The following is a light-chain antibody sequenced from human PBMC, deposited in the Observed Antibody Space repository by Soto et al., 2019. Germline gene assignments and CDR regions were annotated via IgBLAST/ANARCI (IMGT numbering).Light chain of an antibody. CDR2: HNT. Sequence: SYELTQPPSVSVSPGQTASITCSGDKLGDKYACWYQQKPGQSPVLVIYHNTKRPSGIPERFSGSTSGNTATLTISGTQAMDEADYYCQAWDSSTVIFGVGTKVTVL. CDR1: KLGDKY. V-gene: IGLV3-1*01. J-gene: IGLJ2*01. CDR3: QAWDSSTVI.